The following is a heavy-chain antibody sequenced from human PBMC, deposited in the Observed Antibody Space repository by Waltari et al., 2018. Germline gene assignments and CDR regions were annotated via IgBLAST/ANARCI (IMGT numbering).Heavy chain of an antibody. J-gene: IGHJ6*03. Sequence: EVQLVESGGGSVQPGGSLRLSCAASGFIFDHYWMHWVRQAPGRGLEWVSGISWNSGSIGYADSMKGRFTISRDNAKNSLYLQMNSLRAEDTALYYCAKGRYYYYMDVWGKGTTVTVSS. CDR2: ISWNSGSI. CDR1: GFIFDHYW. CDR3: AKGRYYYYMDV. V-gene: IGHV3-9*01.